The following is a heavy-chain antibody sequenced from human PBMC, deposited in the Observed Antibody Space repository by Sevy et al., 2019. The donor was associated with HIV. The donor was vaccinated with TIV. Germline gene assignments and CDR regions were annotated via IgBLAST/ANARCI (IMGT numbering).Heavy chain of an antibody. J-gene: IGHJ6*02. CDR2: IYTSGST. D-gene: IGHD2-2*01. CDR1: GGSISSYY. V-gene: IGHV4-4*07. Sequence: SETLSLTCTVSGGSISSYYWSWIRQPAGKGLEWIGRIYTSGSTNYNPSLKSRVTMSVDTSKNQFSLKLSSVTAADTAVYYCARVGYCSSTSCPTGHYYYGMDVWVQGTTVTVSS. CDR3: ARVGYCSSTSCPTGHYYYGMDV.